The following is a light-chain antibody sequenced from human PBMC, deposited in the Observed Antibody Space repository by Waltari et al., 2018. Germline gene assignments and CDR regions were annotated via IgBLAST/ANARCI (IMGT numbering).Light chain of an antibody. CDR1: SSDVGGYNY. V-gene: IGLV2-11*01. CDR3: CSYAGSVV. Sequence: QSALTQPRSVSGSPGQSVTISCTGTSSDVGGYNYVSWYQQHPGKAPKLLIYDVSKRPSGVPDSLSGSKSGNTASLTISGLQAEDEADYYCCSYAGSVVFGGGTKLTVL. CDR2: DVS. J-gene: IGLJ2*01.